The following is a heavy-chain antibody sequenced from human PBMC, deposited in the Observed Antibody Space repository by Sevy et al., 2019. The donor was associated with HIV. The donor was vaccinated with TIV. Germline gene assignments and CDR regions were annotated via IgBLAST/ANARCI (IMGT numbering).Heavy chain of an antibody. Sequence: GGSLRLSCAASGFTFSSYAMSWVRQAPGKGLEWVSDTSGSGGSTYYADSVKGRFTISRDNSKNTLYLQMNSLRAEDTAVYYCSSPRYCSGGSCYRDAFDIWGQGTMVTVSS. CDR1: GFTFSSYA. CDR2: TSGSGGST. CDR3: SSPRYCSGGSCYRDAFDI. J-gene: IGHJ3*02. V-gene: IGHV3-23*01. D-gene: IGHD2-15*01.